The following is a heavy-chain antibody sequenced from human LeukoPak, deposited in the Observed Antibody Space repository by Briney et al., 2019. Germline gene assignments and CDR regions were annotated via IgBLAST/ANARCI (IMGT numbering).Heavy chain of an antibody. D-gene: IGHD2-2*01. CDR3: ATVVPAAMGWFDP. CDR2: INPSGGST. Sequence: GASVKVSCKASGYTFTSYYMHWVRQAPGQGLEWMGIINPSGGSTSYAQKFQGRATMTRDTSISTAYMELSRLRSDDTAVYYCATVVPAAMGWFDPWGQGTLVTVSS. V-gene: IGHV1-46*01. CDR1: GYTFTSYY. J-gene: IGHJ5*02.